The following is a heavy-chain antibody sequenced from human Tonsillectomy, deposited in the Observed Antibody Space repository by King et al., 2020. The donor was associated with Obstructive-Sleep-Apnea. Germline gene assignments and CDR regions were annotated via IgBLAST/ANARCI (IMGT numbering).Heavy chain of an antibody. CDR3: AKDHYDFWSGYSSSAFNI. CDR2: ITGSGGTA. CDR1: GFTFSNYA. D-gene: IGHD3-3*01. J-gene: IGHJ3*02. Sequence: VQLVESGGGLVQPGGSLRLSCAASGFTFSNYAMNWVRQAPGKRLEWVSIITGSGGTAYYADSVKGRFTISRDNSKNTLYLEMNNLRAEDTAIYYCAKDHYDFWSGYSSSAFNIWGQGTMVSVSS. V-gene: IGHV3-23*04.